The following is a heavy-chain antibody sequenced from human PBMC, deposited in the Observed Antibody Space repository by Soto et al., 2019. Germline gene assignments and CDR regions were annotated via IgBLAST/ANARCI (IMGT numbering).Heavy chain of an antibody. CDR3: ARDSRTGGHYYYGMDV. CDR1: GYIFINYG. V-gene: IGHV1-18*01. J-gene: IGHJ6*02. D-gene: IGHD2-2*01. CDR2: ISGHNGDT. Sequence: QVHLGQSGAEVKKPGASVKVSCKTSGYIFINYGISWVRQAPGQGLEWMGWISGHNGDTNYTQKLQDRVTLTTDTPTSTAYMELRNLRSDVTAVYYCARDSRTGGHYYYGMDVWGQGTTVTVSS.